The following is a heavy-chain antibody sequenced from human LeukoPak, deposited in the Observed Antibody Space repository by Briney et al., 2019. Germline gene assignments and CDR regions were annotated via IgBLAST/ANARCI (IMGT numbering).Heavy chain of an antibody. Sequence: GRSLRLSCTASGFTFGDYAMSWFRQAPGKGLEWVSSISSSSSYIYYADSVKGRFTISRDNAKNSLYLQMNSLRAEDTAVYYCARAHTAMADYWGQGTLVTVSS. D-gene: IGHD5-18*01. CDR3: ARAHTAMADY. V-gene: IGHV3-21*01. CDR2: ISSSSSYI. CDR1: GFTFGDYA. J-gene: IGHJ4*02.